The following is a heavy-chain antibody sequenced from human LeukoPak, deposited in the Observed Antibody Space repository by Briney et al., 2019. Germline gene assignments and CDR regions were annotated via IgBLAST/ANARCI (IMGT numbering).Heavy chain of an antibody. CDR1: GLTFSSYA. Sequence: GGSLRLSCAASGLTFSSYAMSWVRRAPGKGLEWVSAISGSGGSTYYADSVKGRFTISRDNSKNTLYLQMNSLRAEDTAVYYCAKGRNYDSSGYYHYWGQGTLVTVSS. V-gene: IGHV3-23*01. CDR2: ISGSGGST. CDR3: AKGRNYDSSGYYHY. J-gene: IGHJ4*02. D-gene: IGHD3-22*01.